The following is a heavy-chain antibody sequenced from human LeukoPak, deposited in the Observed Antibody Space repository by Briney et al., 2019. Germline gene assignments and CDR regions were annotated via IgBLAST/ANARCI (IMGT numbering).Heavy chain of an antibody. CDR2: INHNGNVN. Sequence: GGSLRLSCAASGFTFSSYWMNWARQAPGKGQEWVASINHNGNVNYYVDSVKGRFTISRDNAKNSLYLQMSNLRAEDTAVYFCARGGGLDVWGQGATVTVSS. J-gene: IGHJ6*02. CDR3: ARGGGLDV. D-gene: IGHD3-16*01. CDR1: GFTFSSYW. V-gene: IGHV3-7*03.